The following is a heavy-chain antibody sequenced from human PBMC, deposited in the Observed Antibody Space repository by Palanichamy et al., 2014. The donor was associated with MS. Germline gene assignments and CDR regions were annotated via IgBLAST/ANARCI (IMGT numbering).Heavy chain of an antibody. CDR2: ISGNSDHI. V-gene: IGHV3-9*01. D-gene: IGHD3-22*01. CDR3: AKTSGYWESPDH. Sequence: EVQLVESGGGLVQPGRSLRLSCAASGFTFHDHAMQWVRQAPGKGLEWVSGISGNSDHIAYADSVKGRFTISRDNAKNSLYLQMNSLRGEDTAFYYCAKTSGYWESPDHWGQGTLVTVSS. CDR1: GFTFHDHA. J-gene: IGHJ4*02.